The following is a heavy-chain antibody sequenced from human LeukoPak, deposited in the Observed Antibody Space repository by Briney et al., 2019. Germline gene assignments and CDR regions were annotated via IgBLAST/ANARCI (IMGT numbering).Heavy chain of an antibody. CDR3: ARDDGGGSSGWPAAGFDY. V-gene: IGHV4-39*07. J-gene: IGHJ4*02. Sequence: SETLSLTCTVSGGSISSRSYFWGWIRQPPGKGLEWIGSIYYKGNTYFNPSLKSRVTISEDTSKNQFSLKLNSLTAADTAVYYCARDDGGGSSGWPAAGFDYWGQGTLVTVSS. CDR2: IYYKGNT. D-gene: IGHD6-19*01. CDR1: GGSISSRSYF.